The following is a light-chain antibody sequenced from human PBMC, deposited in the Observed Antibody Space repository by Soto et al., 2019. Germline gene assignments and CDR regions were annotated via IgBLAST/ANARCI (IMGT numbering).Light chain of an antibody. V-gene: IGKV3-15*01. CDR1: QSVSSY. CDR2: GAS. CDR3: QQYNTWWT. Sequence: EIVLTQSPATLSLSPGERATLSCRASQSVSSYLAWYQQRPGQAPRLLIYGASVRATGIPDRFTGSGSGTDFTLTITSLQSEDFAVYYCQQYNTWWTFGQGTKVDIK. J-gene: IGKJ1*01.